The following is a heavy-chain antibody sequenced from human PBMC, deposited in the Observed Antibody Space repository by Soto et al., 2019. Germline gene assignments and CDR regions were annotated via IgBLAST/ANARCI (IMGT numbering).Heavy chain of an antibody. CDR1: GGTFSSYA. CDR2: IIPIFGTS. Sequence: QVQLVQSGAEVTKPGSSVKVSCKASGGTFSSYAISWVRQAPGQGLEWMGGIIPIFGTSNYAQKFQGRVTMPADESTSTAYMELSSRRSEDTAVYYCARGGSRRREPWDYWGQGTLVTVSS. J-gene: IGHJ4*02. D-gene: IGHD1-26*01. CDR3: ARGGSRRREPWDY. V-gene: IGHV1-69*01.